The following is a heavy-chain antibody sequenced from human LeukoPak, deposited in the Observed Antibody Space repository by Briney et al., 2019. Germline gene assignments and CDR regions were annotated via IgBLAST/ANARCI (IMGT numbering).Heavy chain of an antibody. Sequence: GRSLRLSCAASGFTFSSYGMHWVRQAPGKGLEWVAVISYDGSNKYYADSVKGRFTISRDNSKNTLYPQMNSLRAEDTAVYYCAKGADYYDFWSGYQPFDYWGQGTLVTVSS. J-gene: IGHJ4*02. CDR3: AKGADYYDFWSGYQPFDY. V-gene: IGHV3-30*18. CDR1: GFTFSSYG. D-gene: IGHD3-3*01. CDR2: ISYDGSNK.